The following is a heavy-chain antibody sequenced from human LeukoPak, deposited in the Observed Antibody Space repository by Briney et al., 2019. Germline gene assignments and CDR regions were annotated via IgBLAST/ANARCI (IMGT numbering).Heavy chain of an antibody. V-gene: IGHV4-4*02. CDR3: AREGGFYRPLDY. CDR2: VHLDGTP. CDR1: RGSAINTNW. Sequence: PSGTLSHTRGVSRGSAINTNWWTWVRQPPGKGLEWSGQVHLDGTPNYNPSLESRLTMSVDVSQNQDSLKLTSVTAADTAVYYCAREGGFYRPLDYSGEGTLVT. D-gene: IGHD3-3*01. J-gene: IGHJ4*02.